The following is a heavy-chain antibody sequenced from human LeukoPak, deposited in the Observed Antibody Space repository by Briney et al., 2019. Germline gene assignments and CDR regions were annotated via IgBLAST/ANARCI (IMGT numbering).Heavy chain of an antibody. CDR2: ISGYNGNT. CDR3: ASLKNYYDSSGYLVTDAFDI. J-gene: IGHJ3*02. D-gene: IGHD3-22*01. V-gene: IGHV1-18*01. Sequence: ASVKVSCRASGYTFTTYNINWVRQAPGQGLEWMGWISGYNGNTNYAQKLQGRVTMTTDTSTSTAYMELRSLKSDDTAVYYCASLKNYYDSSGYLVTDAFDIWGQGTMVTVSS. CDR1: GYTFTTYN.